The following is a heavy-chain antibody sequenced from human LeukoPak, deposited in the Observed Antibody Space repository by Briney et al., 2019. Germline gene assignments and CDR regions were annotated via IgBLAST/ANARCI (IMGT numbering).Heavy chain of an antibody. V-gene: IGHV3-30*02. Sequence: GGSLRLSCAASGFTFSNAWMSWVRQAPGKGLEWVALIWYGGSNTYYADPVKGRFTISRDNSKNTLYLQMNSLRIEDTAVYYCAKERATIFGLVTGIDDWGQGTLVTVSS. CDR2: IWYGGSNT. CDR3: AKERATIFGLVTGIDD. CDR1: GFTFSNAW. D-gene: IGHD3-3*01. J-gene: IGHJ4*02.